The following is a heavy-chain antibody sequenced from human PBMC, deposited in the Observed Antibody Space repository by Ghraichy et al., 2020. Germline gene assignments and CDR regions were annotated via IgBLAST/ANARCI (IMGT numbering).Heavy chain of an antibody. CDR1: GYTFTGYD. V-gene: IGHV1-2*02. J-gene: IGHJ4*02. CDR3: ATNQMGLYTGLDY. D-gene: IGHD3-16*01. CDR2: INPNTGDT. Sequence: ASVKVSCKTSGYTFTGYDLHWVRQAPGQGLEWVGKINPNTGDTNYAQNFQGRVTLTRDTSIATAYMELSSLGSDDTALYYCATNQMGLYTGLDYWGQGTPVIVSS.